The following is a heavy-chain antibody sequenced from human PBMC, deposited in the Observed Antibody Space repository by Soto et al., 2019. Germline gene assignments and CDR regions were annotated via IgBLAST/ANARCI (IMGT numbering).Heavy chain of an antibody. CDR2: IYYSGST. J-gene: IGHJ6*03. CDR1: GGSISSYY. D-gene: IGHD3-16*01. Sequence: SETLSLTCTVSGGSISSYYWSWIRQPPGKGLEWIGYIYYSGSTNYNPSLKSRVTISVDTSKNQFSLKLSSVTAADTAVYYCARRGTGDYYYYYMDVWGKGTTVTVSS. CDR3: ARRGTGDYYYYYMDV. V-gene: IGHV4-59*01.